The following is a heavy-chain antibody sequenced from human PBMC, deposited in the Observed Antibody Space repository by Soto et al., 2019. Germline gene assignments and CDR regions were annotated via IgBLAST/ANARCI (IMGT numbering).Heavy chain of an antibody. Sequence: QVQLVESGGGVVQPGRSLRLSCAASGFTFSSYGMHWVRQAPGKGLEWVAVISYDGSNKYYADSVKGRFTISRDNSKNTLYLQMNSLRAEDTAVYYCATDGEQFDYWGQGTLVTVSS. CDR2: ISYDGSNK. J-gene: IGHJ4*02. D-gene: IGHD7-27*01. V-gene: IGHV3-30*03. CDR3: ATDGEQFDY. CDR1: GFTFSSYG.